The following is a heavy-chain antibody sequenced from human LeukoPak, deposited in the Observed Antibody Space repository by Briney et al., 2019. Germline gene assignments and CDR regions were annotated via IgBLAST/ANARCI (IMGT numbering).Heavy chain of an antibody. J-gene: IGHJ4*02. Sequence: SETLSLTCAVYGGSFSGYYWSWIRQPPGKGLEWIGSIYYSGSTYYNPSLKSRVTISVDTSKNQFSLKLSSVTAADTAVYYCARHLPNYDILTGFDYWGQGTLVTVSS. CDR2: IYYSGST. D-gene: IGHD3-9*01. V-gene: IGHV4-34*01. CDR3: ARHLPNYDILTGFDY. CDR1: GGSFSGYY.